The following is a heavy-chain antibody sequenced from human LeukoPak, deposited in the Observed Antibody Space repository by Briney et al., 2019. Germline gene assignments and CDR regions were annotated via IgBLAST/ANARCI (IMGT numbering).Heavy chain of an antibody. J-gene: IGHJ4*02. D-gene: IGHD3-10*01. Sequence: GGSLRLSCAAAGFTISSNYMYWCRHALGKGLEWVSVIYGGGSTYYADSVKGRFTTSRDNSKTTLYLQMNRLRAEDTAVYYCAGDFPPGYWGQGTLVTVSS. CDR3: AGDFPPGY. CDR1: GFTISSNY. CDR2: IYGGGST. V-gene: IGHV3-53*01.